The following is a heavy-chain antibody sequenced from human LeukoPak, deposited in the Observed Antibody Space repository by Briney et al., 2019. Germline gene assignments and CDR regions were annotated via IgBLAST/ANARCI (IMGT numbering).Heavy chain of an antibody. V-gene: IGHV3-23*01. CDR3: ASHYGSGSYSLRYFDY. J-gene: IGHJ4*02. CDR2: ISGSGGST. Sequence: GGSLRLSCAASGFTFSSYAMSWVRQAPGRGLEWVSAISGSGGSTYYADSVKGRFTISRDNSKNTLYLQMNSLRAEDTAVYYCASHYGSGSYSLRYFDYWGQGTLVTVSS. CDR1: GFTFSSYA. D-gene: IGHD3-10*01.